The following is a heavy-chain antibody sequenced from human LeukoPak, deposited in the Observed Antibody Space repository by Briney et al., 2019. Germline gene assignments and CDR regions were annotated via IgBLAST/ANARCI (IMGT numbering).Heavy chain of an antibody. J-gene: IGHJ4*02. D-gene: IGHD6-13*01. CDR2: ISSSGSTI. Sequence: GGSLRLSCAASGFTFSSYEMNWVRQAPGQGLEWVSYISSSGSTIYYADSVKGRFTISRDNAKNSLYLQMNSLRAEDTAVYYCAGSSSWVPAVFDYWGQGTLVTVSS. CDR1: GFTFSSYE. CDR3: AGSSSWVPAVFDY. V-gene: IGHV3-48*03.